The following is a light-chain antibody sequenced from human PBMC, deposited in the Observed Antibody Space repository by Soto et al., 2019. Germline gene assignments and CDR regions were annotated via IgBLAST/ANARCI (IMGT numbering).Light chain of an antibody. CDR3: QQYSTSPIT. CDR1: QSSSSY. Sequence: ETVLTQSPGTLSLSPGERATLSCRASQSSSSYLTWYQQRPGQAPRLLIYAASRRATGIPDRFSGSGSGTDFTLTISRLEPEDFAVYYCQQYSTSPITFAQGTRLEIK. CDR2: AAS. J-gene: IGKJ5*01. V-gene: IGKV3-20*01.